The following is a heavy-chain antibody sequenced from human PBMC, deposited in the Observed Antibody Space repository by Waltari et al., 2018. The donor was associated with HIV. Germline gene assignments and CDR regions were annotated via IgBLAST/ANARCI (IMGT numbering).Heavy chain of an antibody. V-gene: IGHV3-53*01. CDR2: IYSGGSR. CDR3: ARDPRSSGYYGMDV. CDR1: GFTIGSNY. J-gene: IGHJ6*02. Sequence: EVQLVASAGGLIEPGGSLRVSCAASGFTIGSNYMSWVRQGPGKGLEWVSVIYSGGSRYYADSVKGRFIISRDNSKNTVSLHMNSLRAEDTAVYYCARDPRSSGYYGMDVWGQGIKVTVSS. D-gene: IGHD1-26*01.